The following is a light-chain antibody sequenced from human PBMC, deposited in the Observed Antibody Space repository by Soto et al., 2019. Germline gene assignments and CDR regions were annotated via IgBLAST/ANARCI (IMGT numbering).Light chain of an antibody. CDR3: SSYTTSSTRV. Sequence: SVLSPPASVSGSPGQSVAISCFGSSIDLCIYNYVSWYQQHPGKVPKLIIFEVTNRPSGVSNRFSGSKSGNTASLTISGLQAQAEADYYCSSYTTSSTRVFGTGTKVTVL. CDR1: SIDLCIYNY. V-gene: IGLV2-14*01. J-gene: IGLJ1*01. CDR2: EVT.